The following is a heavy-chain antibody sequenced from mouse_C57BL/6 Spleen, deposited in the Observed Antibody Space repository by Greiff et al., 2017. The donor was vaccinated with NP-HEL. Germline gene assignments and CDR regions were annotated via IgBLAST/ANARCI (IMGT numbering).Heavy chain of an antibody. D-gene: IGHD2-4*01. CDR2: IGPANGNT. V-gene: IGHV14-3*01. CDR3: ARDDYDASGFAY. Sequence: EVQRVESVAELVRPGASVKLSCTASGFNIKNTYMHWVKQRPEQGLEWIGRIGPANGNTKYAPQFQGKATITADTSSNTAYLQLSSLTSEDTAIYYCARDDYDASGFAYWGQVTLVTASA. CDR1: GFNIKNTY. J-gene: IGHJ3*01.